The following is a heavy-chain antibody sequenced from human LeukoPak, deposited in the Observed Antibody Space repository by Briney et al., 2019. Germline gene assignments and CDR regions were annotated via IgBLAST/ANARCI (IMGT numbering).Heavy chain of an antibody. CDR3: ARGRRLTLWFGELFPLFDY. D-gene: IGHD3-10*01. CDR1: GGSFSGYY. J-gene: IGHJ4*02. CDR2: INHSGST. Sequence: SETLSLTCAVYGGSFSGYYWIWIRQPPGKGLESIGEINHSGSTNYNPSLNSRVTITVNTFNKPYSQKLSSVPADATAVYYCARGRRLTLWFGELFPLFDYWGQGTLVTVSS. V-gene: IGHV4-34*01.